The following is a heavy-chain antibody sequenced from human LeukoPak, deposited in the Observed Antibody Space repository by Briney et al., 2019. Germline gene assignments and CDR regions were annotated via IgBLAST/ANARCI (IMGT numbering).Heavy chain of an antibody. D-gene: IGHD6-13*01. CDR1: GFTFSSYG. CDR3: AKAKTVYTSRELDY. V-gene: IGHV3-30*18. J-gene: IGHJ4*02. Sequence: GGSLRLSCAASGFTFSSYGMLWVRQAPGKGLEWVAVVSYDGNTKYYADSVKGRFTISRDNSKNTLYLQMNSLTAEDTALYYCAKAKTVYTSRELDYWGQGTLVTVSS. CDR2: VSYDGNTK.